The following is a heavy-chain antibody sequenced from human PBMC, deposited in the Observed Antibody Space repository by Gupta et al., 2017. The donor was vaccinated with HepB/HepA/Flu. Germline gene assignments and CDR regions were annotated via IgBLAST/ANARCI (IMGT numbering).Heavy chain of an antibody. CDR3: AKDVATYYDFWSGYGFDY. Sequence: EVQLLESGGGLVQPGGSLRLSCSASGFTFSSYPWSWVRKAPGKGLEWVSAISGSGGSTNYADSVKGRFTISRNNSKNTLYLKMNSLRAEDTAVYYCAKDVATYYDFWSGYGFDYWGQGTLVTVSS. CDR1: GFTFSSYP. J-gene: IGHJ4*02. D-gene: IGHD3-3*01. CDR2: ISGSGGST. V-gene: IGHV3-23*01.